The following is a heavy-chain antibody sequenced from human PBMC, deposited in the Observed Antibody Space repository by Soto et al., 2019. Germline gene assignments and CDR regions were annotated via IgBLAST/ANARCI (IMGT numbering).Heavy chain of an antibody. CDR2: ISESGGRRGGT. D-gene: IGHD5-12*01. J-gene: IGHJ6*02. Sequence: PGGSLRLSCTASGFSFSNSAMTWVRQAPGQGLEWVASISESGGRRGGTYYADSVKGRFTISRDDAKSSVFLQMNSLRDEDTAVYYCAFLTGFDFHYYSGSDVWGQGTTVTVSS. CDR3: AFLTGFDFHYYSGSDV. V-gene: IGHV3-23*01. CDR1: GFSFSNSA.